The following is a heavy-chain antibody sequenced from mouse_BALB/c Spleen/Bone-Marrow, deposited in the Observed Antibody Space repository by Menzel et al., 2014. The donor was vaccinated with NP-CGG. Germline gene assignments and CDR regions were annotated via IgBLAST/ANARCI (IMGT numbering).Heavy chain of an antibody. CDR3: ASVYDYGRGYAMDY. D-gene: IGHD2-4*01. CDR1: GYAFSNYG. Sequence: QVQLQQSGAEVMRPGSSVNISCKASGYAFSNYGMNWVKQGPGQGLEWIGQIYPGDGDTNYNGKFKGRVTLTADKSSSTAYMQLSSLTSEDSAVYFCASVYDYGRGYAMDYGGQGTSVTVSS. J-gene: IGHJ4*01. V-gene: IGHV1-80*01. CDR2: IYPGDGDT.